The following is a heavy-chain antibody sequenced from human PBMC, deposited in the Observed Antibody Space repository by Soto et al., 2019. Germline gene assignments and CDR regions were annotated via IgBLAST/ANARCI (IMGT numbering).Heavy chain of an antibody. CDR3: ARTEIVGATILYFQH. V-gene: IGHV3-20*04. CDR1: GFTFDDYG. D-gene: IGHD1-26*01. J-gene: IGHJ1*01. CDR2: INWNGGST. Sequence: GGSLRLSCAASGFTFDDYGMSWVRQAPGKGLEWVSGINWNGGSTGYADSVKGRFTISRDNAKNSLYLQMNSLRAEDTALYYCARTEIVGATILYFQHWGQGTLVTVSS.